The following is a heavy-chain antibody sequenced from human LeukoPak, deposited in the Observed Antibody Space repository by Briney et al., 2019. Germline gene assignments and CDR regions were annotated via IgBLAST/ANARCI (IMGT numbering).Heavy chain of an antibody. Sequence: GGSLRLSCAASGFTFSSYGMHWVRQAPGKGLEWVAFIRYDGSNKYYADSVKGRFTISRDNSKNTLYLQMNSLRAEDTAVYYCARAPTVLVGYCSSSSCQADYWGQGTLVTVSS. V-gene: IGHV3-30*02. CDR2: IRYDGSNK. J-gene: IGHJ4*02. D-gene: IGHD2-2*01. CDR3: ARAPTVLVGYCSSSSCQADY. CDR1: GFTFSSYG.